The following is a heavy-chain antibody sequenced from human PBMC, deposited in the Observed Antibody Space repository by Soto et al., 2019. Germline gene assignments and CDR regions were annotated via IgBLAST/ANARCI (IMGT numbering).Heavy chain of an antibody. CDR3: ARAPLWFGELLYFDY. D-gene: IGHD3-10*01. Sequence: GGSLRLSCAASGFTFSSYSMNWVRQAPGKGLEWVSSISSSSSYIYYADSVKGRFTISRDNAKNSLYLQMNSLRAEDTAVYYCARAPLWFGELLYFDYWGQGTLVTVSS. CDR1: GFTFSSYS. V-gene: IGHV3-21*01. J-gene: IGHJ4*02. CDR2: ISSSSSYI.